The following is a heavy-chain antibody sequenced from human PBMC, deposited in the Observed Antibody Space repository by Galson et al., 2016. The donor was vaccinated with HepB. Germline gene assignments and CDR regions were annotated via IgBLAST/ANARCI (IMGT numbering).Heavy chain of an antibody. CDR2: IYYTGST. Sequence: SETLSLTCTVSGGSFSSSSYSWGWIRQPPGKGLEWIGTIYYTGSTYHNPSLKSRVTIPVDTPKNQFSLKLSSVTAADTAVYYCARIPEVVLTAWYFDLWGRGTLVTVSS. J-gene: IGHJ2*01. CDR3: ARIPEVVLTAWYFDL. CDR1: GGSFSSSSYS. V-gene: IGHV4-39*01. D-gene: IGHD2-15*01.